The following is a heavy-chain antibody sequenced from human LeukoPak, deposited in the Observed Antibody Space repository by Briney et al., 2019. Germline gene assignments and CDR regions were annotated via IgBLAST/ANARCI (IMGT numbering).Heavy chain of an antibody. CDR2: ISSSSSYT. J-gene: IGHJ6*03. CDR1: GFTFSSYS. Sequence: GGSLRLSCAASGFTFSSYSMNWVRQAPGKGLEWVSSISSSSSYTYYADSVKGRFTISRDNAKNSLYLQMNSLRAEDTAVYYFARDYCSGGSCYYYYMDVWGKGTTVTVSS. CDR3: ARDYCSGGSCYYYYMDV. V-gene: IGHV3-21*01. D-gene: IGHD2-15*01.